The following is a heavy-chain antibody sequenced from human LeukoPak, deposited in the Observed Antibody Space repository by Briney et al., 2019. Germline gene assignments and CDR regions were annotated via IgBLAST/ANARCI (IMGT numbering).Heavy chain of an antibody. CDR3: ARDRRLGYRSSTSCYTWFDP. D-gene: IGHD2-2*02. CDR1: GFTFSDYY. CDR2: ISSSGSTI. J-gene: IGHJ5*02. Sequence: PGGSLRLSCAASGFTFSDYYMSWIHQAPGKGLEWVSYISSSGSTIYYADSVKGRFTISRDNAKNSLYLQMNSLRAEDTAVYYCARDRRLGYRSSTSCYTWFDPWGQGTLVTVSS. V-gene: IGHV3-11*01.